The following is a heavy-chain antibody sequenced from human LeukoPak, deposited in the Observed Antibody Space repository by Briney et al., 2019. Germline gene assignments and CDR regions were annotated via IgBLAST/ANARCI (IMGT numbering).Heavy chain of an antibody. CDR1: AFTFSSYW. D-gene: IGHD1-26*01. J-gene: IGHJ4*02. CDR3: ARGVGATSADYFDY. Sequence: GGSLRLYCAASAFTFSSYWMSWVRQAPGNGLKGWANIKQDGSEKYYVDSVKGRFTIYRDNGKNSLYLQMKSLRAEDTAVYYCARGVGATSADYFDYWCQGTRVIVSS. V-gene: IGHV3-7*01. CDR2: IKQDGSEK.